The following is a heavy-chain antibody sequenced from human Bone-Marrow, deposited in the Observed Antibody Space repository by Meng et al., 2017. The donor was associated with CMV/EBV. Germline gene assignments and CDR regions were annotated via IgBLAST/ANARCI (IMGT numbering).Heavy chain of an antibody. D-gene: IGHD3-22*01. Sequence: YSCTSYWIGWVRQMPGQGLEWMGIIYPGDSDTRYSPSFQGQVTISADKSISTAYLQWSSLKASDTAMYYCARLDYYDSSGYETTFDYWGQGTLVTVSS. CDR1: YSCTSYW. CDR3: ARLDYYDSSGYETTFDY. J-gene: IGHJ4*02. CDR2: IYPGDSDT. V-gene: IGHV5-51*01.